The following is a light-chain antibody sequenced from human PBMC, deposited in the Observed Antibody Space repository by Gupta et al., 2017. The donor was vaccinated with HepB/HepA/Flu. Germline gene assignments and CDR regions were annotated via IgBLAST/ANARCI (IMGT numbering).Light chain of an antibody. J-gene: IGLJ2*01. Sequence: NFMLTQHNSVSESPGKTVTISCTRSSGSIASNYVQWYQQRPGSAPTTVIYEDNQRPSGVPDRFSGSIDSSSNSASLTISGLKTEDEADYYCQSYDSSNVVFGGGTKLTVL. V-gene: IGLV6-57*03. CDR2: EDN. CDR3: QSYDSSNVV. CDR1: SGSIASNY.